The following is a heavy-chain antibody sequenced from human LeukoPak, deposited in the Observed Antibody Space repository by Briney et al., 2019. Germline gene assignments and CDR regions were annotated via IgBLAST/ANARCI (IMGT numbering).Heavy chain of an antibody. J-gene: IGHJ4*02. V-gene: IGHV1-24*01. Sequence: ASVKVSCKVSGYTLTELSMHWVRQAPGKGLEWMGGFDPEDGETIYAQKFQGRVAMTSDTSISTAYMELSRLTSDDTAVYYCARTPPNWGADYWGQGTLVTVSS. D-gene: IGHD7-27*01. CDR1: GYTLTELS. CDR3: ARTPPNWGADY. CDR2: FDPEDGET.